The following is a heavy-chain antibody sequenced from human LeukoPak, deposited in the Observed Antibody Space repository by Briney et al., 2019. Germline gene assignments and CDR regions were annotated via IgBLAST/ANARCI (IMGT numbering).Heavy chain of an antibody. D-gene: IGHD5-18*01. CDR2: ISGSGGSR. CDR1: GFTFSSYA. V-gene: IGHV3-23*01. CDR3: ARYGYSGDNWFDP. Sequence: GGSLRLSCAASGFTFSSYAMSWVRQAPGKGLQWVSAISGSGGSRYYADSVKGRFTISRDNSKNTLYLQMNSLRAEDTAVYYCARYGYSGDNWFDPWGQGTLVTVSS. J-gene: IGHJ5*02.